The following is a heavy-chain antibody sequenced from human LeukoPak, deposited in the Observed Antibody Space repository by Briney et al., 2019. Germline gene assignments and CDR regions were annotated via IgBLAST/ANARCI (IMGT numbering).Heavy chain of an antibody. CDR3: ARGEIAIMTTVVTNYFDY. CDR1: GGSFSGYH. D-gene: IGHD4-23*01. CDR2: INPSGST. J-gene: IGHJ4*02. Sequence: PSETLSLTCAVYGGSFSGYHWTWIRQSPGKGLEWIGDINPSGSTYYNPSLKSRLTISVDTSKNQFSLKLRSVTAADTAVYYRARGEIAIMTTVVTNYFDYWGQGSPVTVSS. V-gene: IGHV4-34*01.